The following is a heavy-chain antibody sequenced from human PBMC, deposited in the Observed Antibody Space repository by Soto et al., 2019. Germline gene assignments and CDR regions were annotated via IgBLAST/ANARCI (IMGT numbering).Heavy chain of an antibody. J-gene: IGHJ6*02. CDR1: GYTFTSYY. V-gene: IGHV1-46*01. CDR3: ARNWDSSGYHPLNYYSYYGMDV. Sequence: ASVKVSCKASGYTFTSYYMHWVRQAPGQGLEWMGIINPSGGSTSYAQKFQGRVTMTRDTSTSTVYMELSSLRSEDTAVYYCARNWDSSGYHPLNYYSYYGMDVWGQGTTVTVS. D-gene: IGHD3-22*01. CDR2: INPSGGST.